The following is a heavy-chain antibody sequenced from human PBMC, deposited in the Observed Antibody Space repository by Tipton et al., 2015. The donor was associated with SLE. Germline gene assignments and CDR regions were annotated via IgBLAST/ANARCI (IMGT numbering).Heavy chain of an antibody. Sequence: TLSLTCTVSGGSISSGGYYWSWIRQHPGKGLEWIGYIYYSGSTYYNPSLKSRITISVDTSKNQFSLKLSSVTAAGTAVYYCARGEIYGYEDYLGQGTLVTVSS. CDR2: IYYSGST. V-gene: IGHV4-31*03. D-gene: IGHD4-17*01. CDR1: GGSISSGGYY. J-gene: IGHJ4*02. CDR3: ARGEIYGYEDY.